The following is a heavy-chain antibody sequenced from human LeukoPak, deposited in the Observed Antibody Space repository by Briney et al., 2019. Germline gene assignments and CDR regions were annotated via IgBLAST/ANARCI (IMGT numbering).Heavy chain of an antibody. Sequence: GGSLRLSCAVSGFTFSIYSVTWVSQAPGKGLGWVASISSISSYIYYADSMGGGFTNSRDNAQYLAYLQMNSLRAEDTAVYYCARLDRADYSTSPVPYYNYYMNAWDKGTTVIVSS. V-gene: IGHV3-21*06. CDR3: ARLDRADYSTSPVPYYNYYMNA. J-gene: IGHJ6*03. CDR2: ISSISSYI. D-gene: IGHD6-13*01. CDR1: GFTFSIYS.